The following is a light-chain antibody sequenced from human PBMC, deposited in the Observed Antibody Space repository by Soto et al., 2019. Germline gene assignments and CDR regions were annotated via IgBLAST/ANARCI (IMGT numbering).Light chain of an antibody. CDR1: SSDVGGFDY. V-gene: IGLV2-14*03. Sequence: QSALTQPASASGSPGQSITISCTGTSSDVGGFDYVSWYQQHPGKAPKLMIYDVTDRPSGVSDRFSGSKSGNTAALTTSGLQTEDEAADYCSSLTGSTTLLFGGGTKLTVL. J-gene: IGLJ2*01. CDR2: DVT. CDR3: SSLTGSTTLL.